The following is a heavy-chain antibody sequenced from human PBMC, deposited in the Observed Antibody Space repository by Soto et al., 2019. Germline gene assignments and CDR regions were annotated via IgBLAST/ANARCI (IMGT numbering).Heavy chain of an antibody. CDR3: ARDQGGYVIFDD. CDR2: ISGHNGVT. D-gene: IGHD5-12*01. Sequence: QGQLVQSGPEVKKPEASVKVSCKTSGYTFTSSGISWVRQAPGQGPEWMGWISGHNGVTNFARNFQDRVTLTIDSSTTTAYMGVRSLSFADTAIYHCARDQGGYVIFDDWGHGTLVTVSS. J-gene: IGHJ4*01. V-gene: IGHV1-18*04. CDR1: GYTFTSSG.